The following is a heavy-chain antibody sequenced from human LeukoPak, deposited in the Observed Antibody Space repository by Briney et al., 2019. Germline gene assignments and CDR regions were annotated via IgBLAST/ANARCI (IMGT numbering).Heavy chain of an antibody. D-gene: IGHD1/OR15-1a*01. Sequence: GWSLRLSCAASGFTFSRYWMSLVRQAPGKGLELMANIRQDGSVQNYVDSVKCRFTISRDNPKNSVYLQMGSLRAEDTAVYYCLVTTRSRGFDYWGQGTLVTVSS. J-gene: IGHJ4*02. CDR3: LVTTRSRGFDY. CDR1: GFTFSRYW. CDR2: IRQDGSVQ. V-gene: IGHV3-7*01.